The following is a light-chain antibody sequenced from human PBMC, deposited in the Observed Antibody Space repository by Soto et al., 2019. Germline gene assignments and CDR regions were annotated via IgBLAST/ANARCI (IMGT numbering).Light chain of an antibody. J-gene: IGLJ1*01. CDR3: CSYAGVGV. CDR2: EGS. CDR1: SSDVGSYNL. V-gene: IGLV2-23*01. Sequence: QSALTQPASVSGFPGQSITISCTGTSSDVGSYNLVSWYQQHPGKAPKLMIYEGSKRPSGVSNRFSGSKSGNTASLTISGLQAEDEADYYCCSYAGVGVFGTGTKVTVL.